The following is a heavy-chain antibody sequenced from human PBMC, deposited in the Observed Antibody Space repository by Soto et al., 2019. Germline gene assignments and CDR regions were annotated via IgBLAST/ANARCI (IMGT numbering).Heavy chain of an antibody. D-gene: IGHD1-26*01. CDR1: GYTFTSYG. V-gene: IGHV1-18*01. CDR2: ISGYNGNT. CDR3: AGNLGGRLFTY. J-gene: IGHJ4*02. Sequence: QVQLVQSGAEVKKPGASVKVSCKASGYTFTSYGISWVRQAPGQGLEWMGWISGYNGNTKYAQKLQGRVTMTTDTPTRPAKRRRRSLKSADTPGNYFAGNLGGRLFTYWGQGP.